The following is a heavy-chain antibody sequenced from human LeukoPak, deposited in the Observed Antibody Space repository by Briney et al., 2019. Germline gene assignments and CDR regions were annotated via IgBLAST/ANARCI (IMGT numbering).Heavy chain of an antibody. CDR3: ARDPDGIVGATYFDY. V-gene: IGHV3-30*01. Sequence: GGYLRLSCAASGFTFSSYAMHWVRQAPGKGLEWVAVISYDGSNKYYADSVKGRFTISRDNSKNTLYLQMNSLRAEDTAVYYCARDPDGIVGATYFDYWGQGTLVTVSS. CDR1: GFTFSSYA. J-gene: IGHJ4*02. CDR2: ISYDGSNK. D-gene: IGHD1-26*01.